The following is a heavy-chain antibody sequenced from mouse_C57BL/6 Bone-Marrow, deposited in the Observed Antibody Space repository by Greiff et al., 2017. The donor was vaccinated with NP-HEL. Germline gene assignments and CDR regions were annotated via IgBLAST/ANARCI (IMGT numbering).Heavy chain of an antibody. CDR2: IDPSDSYT. J-gene: IGHJ3*01. CDR1: GYTFTSYW. Sequence: QVQMQQPGAELVMPGASVKLSCKASGYTFTSYWMHWVKQRPGQGLEWIGEIDPSDSYTNYNQKFKGKSTLTVDKSSSTAYMQLSSLTSEDSAVYYCARPGDYFPDWFAYWGQGTLVTVSA. V-gene: IGHV1-69*01. CDR3: ARPGDYFPDWFAY. D-gene: IGHD1-1*01.